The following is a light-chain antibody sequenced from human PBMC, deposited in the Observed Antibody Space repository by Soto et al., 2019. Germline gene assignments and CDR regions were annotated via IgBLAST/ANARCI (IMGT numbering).Light chain of an antibody. CDR1: KLGDKY. CDR3: QAWDSSTEDVV. V-gene: IGLV3-1*01. Sequence: SYELTQPPSVSVSPGQTASITCSGDKLGDKYACWYQQKPGQSPVLVIYQDSKRPSGIPERFSGSNSGNTATLTIIGTQAMDEADYYCQAWDSSTEDVVFGGGTKLTVL. CDR2: QDS. J-gene: IGLJ2*01.